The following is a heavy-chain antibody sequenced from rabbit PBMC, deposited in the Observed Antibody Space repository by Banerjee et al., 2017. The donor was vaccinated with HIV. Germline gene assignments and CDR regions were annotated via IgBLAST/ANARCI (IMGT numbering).Heavy chain of an antibody. V-gene: IGHV1S40*01. J-gene: IGHJ4*01. CDR2: IYTGDGNT. D-gene: IGHD4-1*01. CDR3: ARDTSDWTMYFNL. Sequence: QSLVESGGGLVKPEGSLTLTCTASGFSFSSNPICWVRQAPGKGLEWIGCIYTGDGNTYYASWAKGRFTISKTSSTTVTLQMTSLTAADTATYFCARDTSDWTMYFNLWGPGTLVTVS. CDR1: GFSFSSNP.